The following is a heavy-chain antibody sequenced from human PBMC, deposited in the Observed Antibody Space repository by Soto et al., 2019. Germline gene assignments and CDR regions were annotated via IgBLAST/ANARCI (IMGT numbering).Heavy chain of an antibody. CDR1: GFTFSSYG. V-gene: IGHV3-30*18. CDR3: ANGYYYGSGSKPTFDY. J-gene: IGHJ4*02. D-gene: IGHD3-10*01. Sequence: GGSLRLSCAASGFTFSSYGMHWVRQAPGKGLEWVAVISYDGSNKYYADSVKGRFTISRDNSKNTLYLQMNSLRAEDTAVYYCANGYYYGSGSKPTFDYWGQGTLVTVSS. CDR2: ISYDGSNK.